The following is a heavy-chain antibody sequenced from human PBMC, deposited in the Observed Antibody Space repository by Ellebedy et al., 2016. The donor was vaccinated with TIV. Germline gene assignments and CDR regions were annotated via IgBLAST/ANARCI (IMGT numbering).Heavy chain of an antibody. CDR1: GYTFSRYT. D-gene: IGHD2-21*01. V-gene: IGHV1-3*01. Sequence: ASVKVSXXASGYTFSRYTMHWVRQVPGQRLEWMGWIDAGYGNTRYSQKFQDRVTMTRDTSAKTAYMELTSLRSEDTAVYYCAREGDYYFDYWGQGTLVTVSS. CDR2: IDAGYGNT. CDR3: AREGDYYFDY. J-gene: IGHJ4*02.